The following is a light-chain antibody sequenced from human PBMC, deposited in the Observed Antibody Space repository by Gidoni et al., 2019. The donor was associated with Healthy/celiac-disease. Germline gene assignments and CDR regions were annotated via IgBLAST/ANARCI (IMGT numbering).Light chain of an antibody. V-gene: IGKV3-20*01. Sequence: ESVLTQSPGTLSLSPGERATLSCRASQSVSSSYLAWYQQKPGQAPRLLIYGASSRATGIPDRFSGSGSGTDFTLTISRLEPEDFAVSYCQQYGSSLWTFGQGTQVEIK. CDR2: GAS. J-gene: IGKJ1*01. CDR3: QQYGSSLWT. CDR1: QSVSSSY.